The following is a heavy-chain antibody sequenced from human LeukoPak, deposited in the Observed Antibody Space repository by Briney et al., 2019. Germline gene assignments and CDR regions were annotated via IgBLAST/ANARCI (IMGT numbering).Heavy chain of an antibody. CDR2: IYYSGST. CDR1: GGSISSYY. Sequence: SETLSLTCNVSGGSISSYYWSWIRQPPGKGLEWIGYIYYSGSTNYNPSLKSRVTISVDTSKNQFSLKLSSVTAADTAVYYCARVVVVVPAAPDYYGMDVWGQGTTVTVSS. V-gene: IGHV4-59*01. CDR3: ARVVVVVPAAPDYYGMDV. J-gene: IGHJ6*02. D-gene: IGHD2-2*01.